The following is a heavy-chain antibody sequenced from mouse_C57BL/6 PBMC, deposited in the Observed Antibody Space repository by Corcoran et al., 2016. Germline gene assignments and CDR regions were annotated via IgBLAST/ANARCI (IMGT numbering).Heavy chain of an antibody. Sequence: DVQLQESGPGLVKPSQSLSLTCSVTGYSITSGYYWNWIRQFPGNKLEWMGYISYDGSNNYNPSLKNRISITRDTSKNQFFLKLNSVTTEDTATYYCARTEIYYYGSSWFAYWGQGTLVTVSA. V-gene: IGHV3-6*01. J-gene: IGHJ3*01. CDR3: ARTEIYYYGSSWFAY. D-gene: IGHD1-1*01. CDR1: GYSITSGYY. CDR2: ISYDGSN.